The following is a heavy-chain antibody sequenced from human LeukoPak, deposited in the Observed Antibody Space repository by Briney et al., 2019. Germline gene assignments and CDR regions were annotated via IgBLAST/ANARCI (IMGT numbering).Heavy chain of an antibody. Sequence: AGGSLRLSCAAPGFTFSSYEMNWVRQAPGKGLEWVSYISSSGSTIYYADSVKGRFTISRDNAKNSLYLQMNSLRAEDTAVYYCARDYSSGWDEEGYYFDYWGQGTLVTVSS. J-gene: IGHJ4*02. CDR1: GFTFSSYE. CDR3: ARDYSSGWDEEGYYFDY. D-gene: IGHD6-19*01. CDR2: ISSSGSTI. V-gene: IGHV3-48*03.